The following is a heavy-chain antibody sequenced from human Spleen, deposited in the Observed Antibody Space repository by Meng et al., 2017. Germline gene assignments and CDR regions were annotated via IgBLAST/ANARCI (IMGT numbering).Heavy chain of an antibody. J-gene: IGHJ4*02. CDR3: ARLALAGTRPFDY. V-gene: IGHV1-3*01. D-gene: IGHD6-19*01. CDR1: GYIFTNYA. Sequence: QVLLVQSGAEVKKPGASVKVSCKASGYIFTNYAMHWVRQAPGQGLEWMGWIHAGNGNTKYSQKFQGRVTITRDTSASTAYMELSSLRSEDTAVYYCARLALAGTRPFDYWGQGTLVTVSS. CDR2: IHAGNGNT.